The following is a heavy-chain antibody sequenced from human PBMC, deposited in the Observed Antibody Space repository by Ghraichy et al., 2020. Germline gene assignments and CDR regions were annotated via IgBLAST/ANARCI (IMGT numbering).Heavy chain of an antibody. CDR3: ARTLALESELQDYY. CDR2: IIPIFGTA. CDR1: GGTFSSYA. D-gene: IGHD1-7*01. Sequence: SVKVSCKASGGTFSSYAISWVRQAPGQGLEWMGGIIPIFGTANYAQKFQGRVTITTDESTSTAYMELSSLRSEDTAVYYCARTLALESELQDYYWGQGALGAVS. V-gene: IGHV1-69*05. J-gene: IGHJ4*02.